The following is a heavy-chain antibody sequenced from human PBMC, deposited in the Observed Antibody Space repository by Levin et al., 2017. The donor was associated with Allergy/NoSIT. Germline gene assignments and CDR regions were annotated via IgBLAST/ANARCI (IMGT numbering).Heavy chain of an antibody. J-gene: IGHJ4*02. V-gene: IGHV3-53*01. CDR2: IYSSGST. D-gene: IGHD1-20*01. CDR3: ARDRGAGIAGYFDY. CDR1: GFTVSANY. Sequence: HTGGSLRLSCAASGFTVSANYMSWVRQAPGKGLEWVAIIYSSGSTSYADPVKGRFTISRDISKNTLYLQMNSLRSEDTAVYYCARDRGAGIAGYFDYWGQGAVVTVS.